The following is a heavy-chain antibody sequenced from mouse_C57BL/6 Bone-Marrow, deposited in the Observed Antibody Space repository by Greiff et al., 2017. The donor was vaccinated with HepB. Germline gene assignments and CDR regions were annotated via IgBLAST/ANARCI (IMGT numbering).Heavy chain of an antibody. CDR3: AREGLRRENYFDY. CDR2: ISYDGSN. V-gene: IGHV3-6*01. D-gene: IGHD2-4*01. J-gene: IGHJ2*01. Sequence: EVKLQESGPGLVKPSQSLSLTCSATGYSITSGYYWNWIRQFPGNKLEWMGYISYDGSNNYNPSLKNRISITRDTSKNQFFLKLNSVTSEDTATYYCAREGLRRENYFDYWGQGTTLTVSS. CDR1: GYSITSGYY.